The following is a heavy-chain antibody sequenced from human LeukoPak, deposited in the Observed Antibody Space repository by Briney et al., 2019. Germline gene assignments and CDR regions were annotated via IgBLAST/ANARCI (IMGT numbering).Heavy chain of an antibody. Sequence: SQTLSLTCTVSGGSISSGGYNWSWIRRHTGKGLKWIGYMYYSGSTYYNPSLKSRVTISVDTSKNQFSLKLSSVTAADTAVYYCARVAMIVVVITTSLAFDIWGQGTMVTVSS. J-gene: IGHJ3*02. CDR3: ARVAMIVVVITTSLAFDI. V-gene: IGHV4-31*03. CDR2: MYYSGST. CDR1: GGSISSGGYN. D-gene: IGHD3-22*01.